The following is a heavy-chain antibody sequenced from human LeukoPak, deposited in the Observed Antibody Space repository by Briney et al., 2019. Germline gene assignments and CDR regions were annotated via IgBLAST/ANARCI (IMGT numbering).Heavy chain of an antibody. J-gene: IGHJ4*02. Sequence: SETLSLTCTVSGGSISSGDYYRSWIRQPPGKGLEWIGYIYYSGSTYYNPSLKSRVTISVDTSKNQFSLKLSSVTAAGTAVYYCAREHGGYRFDYWGQGTLVTVSS. CDR3: AREHGGYRFDY. CDR1: GGSISSGDYY. V-gene: IGHV4-30-4*01. D-gene: IGHD4-17*01. CDR2: IYYSGST.